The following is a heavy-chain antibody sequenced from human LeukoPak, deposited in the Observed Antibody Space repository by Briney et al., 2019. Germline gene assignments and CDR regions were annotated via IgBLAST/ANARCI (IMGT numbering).Heavy chain of an antibody. V-gene: IGHV1-8*01. Sequence: GASVKVSCKASGYTFTSYDINWVRQATGQGLEWMGWMNPNSGNTGYAQKFQGRVTMTRNTSISTAYMELSSLRSEDTAVYYSARALTQYYDSSAAAGYWGQGTLVTVSS. CDR2: MNPNSGNT. J-gene: IGHJ4*02. D-gene: IGHD3-22*01. CDR1: GYTFTSYD. CDR3: ARALTQYYDSSAAAGY.